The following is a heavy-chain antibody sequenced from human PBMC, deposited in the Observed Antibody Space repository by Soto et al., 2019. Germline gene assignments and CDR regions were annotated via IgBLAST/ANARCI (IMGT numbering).Heavy chain of an antibody. D-gene: IGHD3-3*01. CDR2: ISYEGSNK. CDR1: GFTFSGYA. J-gene: IGHJ6*02. V-gene: IGHV3-30*18. Sequence: QVQLVESGGGVVQPGKSLRLSCAASGFTFSGYAIHWVRQAPGLGLEWVAVISYEGSNKYYADSVEGRFTISRDNSKSTLYMQMDILRAEDTAVYYCAKEVRKHDFCSAYSIEGDYYYAMDVWGQGTTVTVSS. CDR3: AKEVRKHDFCSAYSIEGDYYYAMDV.